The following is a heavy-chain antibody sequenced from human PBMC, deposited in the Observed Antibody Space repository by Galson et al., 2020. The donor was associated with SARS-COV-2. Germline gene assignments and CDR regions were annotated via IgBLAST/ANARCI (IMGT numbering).Heavy chain of an antibody. Sequence: GGSLRLSCAASGFTFSTYGMHWVRQAPGKGLEWVAFIQFDGINKYYADSVKGRFTISRDNSKNTLYLQMNSLRAEDTAVYYCARRPDYSNPNWVDPWGQGTLVTVSS. CDR3: ARRPDYSNPNWVDP. CDR2: IQFDGINK. J-gene: IGHJ5*02. D-gene: IGHD4-4*01. CDR1: GFTFSTYG. V-gene: IGHV3-30*02.